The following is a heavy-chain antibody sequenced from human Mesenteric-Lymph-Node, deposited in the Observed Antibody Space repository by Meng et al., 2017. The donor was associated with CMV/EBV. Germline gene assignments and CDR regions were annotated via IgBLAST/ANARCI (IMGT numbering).Heavy chain of an antibody. D-gene: IGHD3-22*01. V-gene: IGHV1-18*01. CDR2: ISAYNGNT. CDR3: ARAWGPYYYDSSGYYHGYYVDY. Sequence: YGISWVRQAPGQGLEWMGWISAYNGNTNYAQKLQGRVTMTTDTSTSTAYMELRSLRSDDTAVYYCARAWGPYYYDSSGYYHGYYVDYWGQGTLVTVSS. CDR1: YG. J-gene: IGHJ4*02.